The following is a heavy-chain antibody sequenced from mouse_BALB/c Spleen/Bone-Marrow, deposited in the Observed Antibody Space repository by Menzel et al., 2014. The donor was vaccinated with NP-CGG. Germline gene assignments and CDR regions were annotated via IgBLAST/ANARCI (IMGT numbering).Heavy chain of an antibody. J-gene: IGHJ4*01. CDR3: ARGLRLGDSLDF. D-gene: IGHD1-2*01. CDR1: GFSLTNYG. Sequence: VQVVESGPGLVAPSQSLSITCTVSGFSLTNYGVHWVRQPPGKGLEWLGVIWAGGITNYNSALMSRLNTNKDISKSQVFLKMSSLQADDTAMYYCARGLRLGDSLDFWGQGTSVTVSS. V-gene: IGHV2-9*02. CDR2: IWAGGIT.